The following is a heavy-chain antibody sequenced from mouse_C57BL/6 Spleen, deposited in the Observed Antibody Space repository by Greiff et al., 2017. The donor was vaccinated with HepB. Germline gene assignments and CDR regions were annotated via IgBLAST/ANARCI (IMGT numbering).Heavy chain of an antibody. CDR1: GYTFTSYW. V-gene: IGHV1-55*01. J-gene: IGHJ4*01. CDR2: IYPGSGST. D-gene: IGHD2-3*01. CDR3: ARYGYYLYAMDY. Sequence: QVQLQQSGAELVKPGASVKMSCKASGYTFTSYWITWVKQRPGQGLEWIGDIYPGSGSTNYNEKFKSKATLTVDTSSSTAYMQLSSLTSEDSAVYYCARYGYYLYAMDYWGQGTSVTVSS.